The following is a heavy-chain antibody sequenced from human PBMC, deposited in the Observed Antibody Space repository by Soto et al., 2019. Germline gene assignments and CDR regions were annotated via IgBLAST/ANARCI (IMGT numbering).Heavy chain of an antibody. J-gene: IGHJ4*02. D-gene: IGHD5-12*01. Sequence: GESLTISCTCSGYSFTRYWIGWVRQMPGKGLEWMGIIYPGDSDTRYSPSFQGQVTISADKSISTAYLQWSSLKASDTAMYYCATRYSGYDPVGHRWGQGTLVTVSS. CDR2: IYPGDSDT. V-gene: IGHV5-51*01. CDR3: ATRYSGYDPVGHR. CDR1: GYSFTRYW.